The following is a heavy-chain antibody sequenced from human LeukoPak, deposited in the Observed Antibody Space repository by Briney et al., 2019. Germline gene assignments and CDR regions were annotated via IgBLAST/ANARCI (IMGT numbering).Heavy chain of an antibody. J-gene: IGHJ4*02. CDR3: AKEIMEATYFDY. CDR2: ISYDGSNK. D-gene: IGHD5-12*01. V-gene: IGHV3-30*04. CDR1: GFTFSSYA. Sequence: PGGSLRLSCAASGFTFSSYAMHWVRQAPGKGLEWVAVISYDGSNKYYADSVKGRFTISRDNSENMLFLQMNSLRAEDTAVYYCAKEIMEATYFDYWGQGTLVTVSS.